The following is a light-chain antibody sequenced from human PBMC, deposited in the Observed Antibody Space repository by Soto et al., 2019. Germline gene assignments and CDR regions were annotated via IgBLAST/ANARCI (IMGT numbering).Light chain of an antibody. CDR1: SSNTGTGYD. CDR2: GNS. CDR3: QSYDSGLRGSV. Sequence: QSVLTQPPSVSGAPGQRVTISCTGSSSNTGTGYDVHWYQQLPGTAPKLLVYGNSNRPSGVPDRFSGSKSGASASLAITGLQAEDEADYFCQSYDSGLRGSVFGGGTKVTVL. J-gene: IGLJ2*01. V-gene: IGLV1-40*01.